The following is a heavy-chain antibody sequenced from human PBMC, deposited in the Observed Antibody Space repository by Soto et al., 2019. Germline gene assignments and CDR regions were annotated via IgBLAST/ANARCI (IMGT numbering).Heavy chain of an antibody. D-gene: IGHD5-12*01. J-gene: IGHJ5*02. CDR2: IPYSGIT. Sequence: QVQLQESGPGLVKPSQTLSLTCTVSGGSISSVGYSWNWIRQHPGKDLEWVGYIPYSGITHHNQSLTSRLFIALDTSSDQFSRTLSSVTAASTAVYYCAVEVGDLVARFDPWGQGTLVTVSS. CDR3: AVEVGDLVARFDP. CDR1: GGSISSVGYS. V-gene: IGHV4-31*03.